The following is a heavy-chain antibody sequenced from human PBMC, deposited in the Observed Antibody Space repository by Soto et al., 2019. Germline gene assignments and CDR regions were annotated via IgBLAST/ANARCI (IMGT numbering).Heavy chain of an antibody. CDR1: GFTFSSYG. V-gene: IGHV3-30*18. J-gene: IGHJ4*02. CDR2: ISYDGSNK. CDR3: AKEAFVVVTAPDFDY. Sequence: QVQLVESGGGVVQPGRSLRLSCAASGFTFSSYGMHWVRQAPGKGLEWVAVISYDGSNKYYADSVKGRFTISRDNSKNTLYLQMKSLRAEDTAVYYCAKEAFVVVTAPDFDYWGQGTLVTVSS. D-gene: IGHD2-21*02.